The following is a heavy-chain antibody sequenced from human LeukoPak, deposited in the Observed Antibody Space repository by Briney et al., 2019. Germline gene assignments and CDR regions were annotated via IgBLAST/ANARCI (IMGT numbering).Heavy chain of an antibody. J-gene: IGHJ4*02. CDR1: GGSISSYY. D-gene: IGHD1-26*01. V-gene: IGHV4-59*01. CDR2: IYDSGST. CDR3: ARGGIIVGVDY. Sequence: RSSETLSLTCTVSGGSISSYYWSWIRQPPGKGLEWIGFIYDSGSTNYNSSLKSRVTISVDASKNQFSLKLSSVTAADTAVYYCARGGIIVGVDYWGLGTLVTVSS.